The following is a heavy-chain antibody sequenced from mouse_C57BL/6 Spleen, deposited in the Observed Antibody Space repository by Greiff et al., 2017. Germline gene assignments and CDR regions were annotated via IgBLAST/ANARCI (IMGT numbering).Heavy chain of an antibody. CDR1: GYTFTGYW. D-gene: IGHD2-4*01. Sequence: QVQLQQSGAELMKPGASVKLSCKATGYTFTGYWIEWVKQRPGHGLEWIGEILPGSGSTKYNEKFKGKATLTSDTSSNTAYLQLSSLTTEDSAFYYCAREDYDYGVWFADWGQATLVTVSA. V-gene: IGHV1-9*01. CDR3: AREDYDYGVWFAD. J-gene: IGHJ3*01. CDR2: ILPGSGST.